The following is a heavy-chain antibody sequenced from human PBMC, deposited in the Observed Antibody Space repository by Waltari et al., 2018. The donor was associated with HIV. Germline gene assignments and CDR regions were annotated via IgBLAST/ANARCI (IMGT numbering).Heavy chain of an antibody. D-gene: IGHD1-1*01. CDR2: ISRGSSYS. V-gene: IGHV3-21*02. J-gene: IGHJ4*02. CDR1: GFNFNLFS. CDR3: VRDRTSLTTGDFES. Sequence: EVRLVQSGGGLVKPGESLTLSCTASGFNFNLFSMTWVRLAPGKGLGWAPSISRGSSYSYYSDAVKGRVTVSRDNAKNSLLLQLNTLTAEDTALYYCVRDRTSLTTGDFESWGQGAPVTVSS.